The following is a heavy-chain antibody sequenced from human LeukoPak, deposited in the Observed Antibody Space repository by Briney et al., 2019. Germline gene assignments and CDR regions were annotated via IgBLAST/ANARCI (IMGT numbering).Heavy chain of an antibody. CDR3: AKDTIPVANGGGFTPDS. CDR2: ITYDGSNK. J-gene: IGHJ4*02. CDR1: GFTFSSYG. V-gene: IGHV3-30*18. D-gene: IGHD2-8*01. Sequence: PGGALRLSCAASGFTFSSYGMSWVRQAPGKGLEWVAVITYDGSNKYYADSVKGRFTISRDNSKNTLYLQMNSLRAEDTAVYYCAKDTIPVANGGGFTPDSWGQGILITVSS.